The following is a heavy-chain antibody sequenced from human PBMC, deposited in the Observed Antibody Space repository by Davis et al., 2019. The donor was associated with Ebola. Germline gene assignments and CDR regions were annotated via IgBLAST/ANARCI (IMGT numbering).Heavy chain of an antibody. CDR2: ISYDGSNK. V-gene: IGHV3-30*03. CDR3: ARGDSSSY. D-gene: IGHD3-22*01. J-gene: IGHJ4*02. Sequence: PGGSLRLSCAASEFTFSSYGMHWVRQAPGKGLEWVAVISYDGSNKYYADSVKGRFTISRDNSKNTLYLQMNSLRAEDTAVYYCARGDSSSYWGQGTLVTVSS. CDR1: EFTFSSYG.